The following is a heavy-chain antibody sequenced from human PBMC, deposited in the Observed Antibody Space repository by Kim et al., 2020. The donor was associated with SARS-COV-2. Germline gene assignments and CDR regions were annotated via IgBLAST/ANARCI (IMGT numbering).Heavy chain of an antibody. CDR1: GFTFSDSP. CDR3: TRIPGTTVAFWEAFDV. Sequence: GGSLRLSCAASGFTFSDSPMHWVRQASGKGLEWVGRIRSKANSYATSYAASVKGRFTISRDDSESTAYLQMNSLKTEDTAVYYCTRIPGTTVAFWEAFDV. CDR2: IRSKANSYAT. V-gene: IGHV3-73*01. J-gene: IGHJ3*01. D-gene: IGHD1-1*01.